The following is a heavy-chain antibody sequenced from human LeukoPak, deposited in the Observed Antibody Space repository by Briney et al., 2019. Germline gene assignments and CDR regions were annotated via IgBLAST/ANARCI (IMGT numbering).Heavy chain of an antibody. CDR2: INPNSGGT. Sequence: ASVTVSCKASGYTFTGYYMHWVRQAPGQGLEWMGWINPNSGGTNYAQKFQGRVTMTRDTSISTAYMELSRLRSDDTAVYYCAILLYDFWSGSIRPGMDVWGQGTTVTVSS. D-gene: IGHD3-3*01. V-gene: IGHV1-2*02. CDR3: AILLYDFWSGSIRPGMDV. J-gene: IGHJ6*02. CDR1: GYTFTGYY.